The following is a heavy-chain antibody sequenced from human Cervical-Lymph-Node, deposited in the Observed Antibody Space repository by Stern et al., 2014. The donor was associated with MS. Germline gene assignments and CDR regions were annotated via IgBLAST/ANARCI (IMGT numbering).Heavy chain of an antibody. J-gene: IGHJ4*02. CDR3: AKSTVTSLSDY. Sequence: VQLEESGGGLVQPGGSLRLSCAASGFTFSSYAMSWVRQAPGKGLEWVSAIRGSGGSTFYADHGKGRFTISRDNSKNTLYLQMNSLRAEDTAVYYCAKSTVTSLSDYWGQGTLVTVSS. V-gene: IGHV3-23*04. D-gene: IGHD4-17*01. CDR2: IRGSGGST. CDR1: GFTFSSYA.